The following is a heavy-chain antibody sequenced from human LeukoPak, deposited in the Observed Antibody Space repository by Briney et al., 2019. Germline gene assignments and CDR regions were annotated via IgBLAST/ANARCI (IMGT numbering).Heavy chain of an antibody. V-gene: IGHV4-34*01. D-gene: IGHD5-12*01. CDR2: INHSGST. CDR3: ARVGYGGYDY. Sequence: SETLSLTCAVYGGSFSAYYWSWIRQPPGKGLEWIGEINHSGSTNYNPSLKSRVTISVDTSKNQFSLKLSSVTAADTAVYYCARVGYGGYDYWGQGTLVTVSS. J-gene: IGHJ4*02. CDR1: GGSFSAYY.